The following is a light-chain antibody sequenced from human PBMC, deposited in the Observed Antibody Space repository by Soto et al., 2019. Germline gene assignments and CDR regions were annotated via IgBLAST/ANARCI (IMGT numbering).Light chain of an antibody. J-gene: IGKJ1*01. V-gene: IGKV1-5*03. CDR2: KAS. CDR1: QSISSW. CDR3: QQFNNYPWT. Sequence: DIQMTQSPSTLSASVGDRVTITCRASQSISSWLAWYQQKPGKAPKLLIYKASSLESGVHSRFSGSGSGTEFTLTISSLQPDDFATYYCQQFNNYPWTFGQGTRVEIK.